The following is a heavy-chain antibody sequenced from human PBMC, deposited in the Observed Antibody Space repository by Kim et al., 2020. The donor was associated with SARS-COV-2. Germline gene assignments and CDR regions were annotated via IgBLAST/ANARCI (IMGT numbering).Heavy chain of an antibody. D-gene: IGHD6-6*01. CDR3: VKYTSSSVGY. J-gene: IGHJ4*02. CDR2: TSRKAHSYET. CDR1: GFSFSDFA. Sequence: GGSLRLSCAASGFSFSDFAIYWVRQTSGKGLEWVGRTSRKAHSYETSYTASVRGPFTISRDDSKNTVYLQMNNQKIEDTAVYYCVKYTSSSVGYWGQGTLVTVSS. V-gene: IGHV3-73*01.